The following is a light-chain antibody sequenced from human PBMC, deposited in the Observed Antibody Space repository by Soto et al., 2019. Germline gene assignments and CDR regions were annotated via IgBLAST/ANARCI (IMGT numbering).Light chain of an antibody. CDR1: SSDVGAYDY. CDR3: SSYTGSSTSYV. Sequence: QSVLTQPPSASGSPGQSVTISCTGTSSDVGAYDYVSWYQQHPGKAPKLMIYEINKRPSGVPDRFSGSKSGNTASLTVSGLQAEDEADYYCSSYTGSSTSYVFGTGTKVTVL. CDR2: EIN. J-gene: IGLJ1*01. V-gene: IGLV2-8*01.